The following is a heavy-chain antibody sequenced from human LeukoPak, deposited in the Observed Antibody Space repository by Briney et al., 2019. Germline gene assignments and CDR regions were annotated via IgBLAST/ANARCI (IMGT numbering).Heavy chain of an antibody. V-gene: IGHV1-69*04. Sequence: SVKVSCTASGGTFSSYAISWVRQAPGQGLEWMGRIIPILGIANYAQKFQGRVTITADKSTSTAYMELSSLRSEDTAVYYCARDRYYGSGSYYNSEYFQHWGQGTLVTVSS. CDR2: IIPILGIA. CDR1: GGTFSSYA. D-gene: IGHD3-10*01. CDR3: ARDRYYGSGSYYNSEYFQH. J-gene: IGHJ1*01.